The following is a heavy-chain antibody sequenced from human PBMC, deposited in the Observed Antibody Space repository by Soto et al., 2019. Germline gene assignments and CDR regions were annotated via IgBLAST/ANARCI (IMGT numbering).Heavy chain of an antibody. J-gene: IGHJ4*02. Sequence: GGSLRLSCAASGFTFSSYAMSWVRQAPGKGLEWVSAISGSGGSTYYADSVKGRFTISRDNSKNTLYLQMNSLRAEDTAVYYCATDNKGQLVPFDYWGQGTLVTVSS. D-gene: IGHD6-6*01. CDR2: ISGSGGST. CDR3: ATDNKGQLVPFDY. CDR1: GFTFSSYA. V-gene: IGHV3-23*01.